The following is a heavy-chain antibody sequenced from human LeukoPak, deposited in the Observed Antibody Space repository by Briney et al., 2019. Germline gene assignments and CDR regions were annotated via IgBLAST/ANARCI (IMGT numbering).Heavy chain of an antibody. J-gene: IGHJ3*02. CDR3: ARDLGYSYGTGAFDI. CDR2: ISSSSSYI. Sequence: KPGGSLRLSCAASGFTFSSYSMNWVRQAPGKGLEWVSSISSSSSYIYYADSVKGRFTISRDNAKNSLYLQMNSLRAEDTAVYYCARDLGYSYGTGAFDIWGQGTMVTVSS. V-gene: IGHV3-21*01. D-gene: IGHD5-18*01. CDR1: GFTFSSYS.